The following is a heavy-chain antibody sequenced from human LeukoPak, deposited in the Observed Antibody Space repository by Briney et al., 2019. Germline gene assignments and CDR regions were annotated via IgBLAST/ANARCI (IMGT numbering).Heavy chain of an antibody. CDR3: ARTRSRWPQKLFDY. D-gene: IGHD6-13*01. V-gene: IGHV4-59*12. J-gene: IGHJ4*02. CDR1: GGSISSYY. Sequence: PSETLSLTCTVSGGSISSYYWSWIRQPPVRGLEWIGYIYYSGSTNHNPSLKSRVTMSVDTSKNQFSLKLTSVTAADTAVYYCARTRSRWPQKLFDYWGQGTLVTVSS. CDR2: IYYSGST.